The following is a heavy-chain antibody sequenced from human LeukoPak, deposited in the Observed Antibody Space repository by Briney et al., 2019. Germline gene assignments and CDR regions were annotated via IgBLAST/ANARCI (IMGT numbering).Heavy chain of an antibody. CDR3: ARDSIVGATDYYYGMDV. V-gene: IGHV3-30-3*01. Sequence: GGSLRLSCAASGFTFSSYAMHWVRQAPGKGLEWGAVISYDGSNKYYADSVKGRFTISRDNSKNTLYLQMNSLRAEDTAVYYCARDSIVGATDYYYGMDVWGQGTTDTVSS. CDR1: GFTFSSYA. J-gene: IGHJ6*02. D-gene: IGHD1-26*01. CDR2: ISYDGSNK.